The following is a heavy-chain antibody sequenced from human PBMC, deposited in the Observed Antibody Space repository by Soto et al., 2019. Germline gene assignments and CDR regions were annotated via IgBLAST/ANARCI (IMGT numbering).Heavy chain of an antibody. J-gene: IGHJ4*02. CDR3: AREPDYGGNSGLVDY. CDR1: GGSISSGGYY. D-gene: IGHD4-17*01. CDR2: IYYTAST. Sequence: QVQLQESGPGLVKPSQTLSLTCTVSGGSISSGGYYWSWIRQHPGNSMEWIGYIYYTASTYYNPSLKSRVTIKVDTSKNRYSLKLSSVTAADTAVYYGAREPDYGGNSGLVDYWGQGTLVTVSS. V-gene: IGHV4-31*03.